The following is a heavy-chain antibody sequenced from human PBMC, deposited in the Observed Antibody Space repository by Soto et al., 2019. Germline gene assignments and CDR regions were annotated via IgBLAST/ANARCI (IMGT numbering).Heavy chain of an antibody. V-gene: IGHV4-34*12. CDR1: GGTFSSYA. CDR3: ARSPLSYDYVRQTWRDVGDSFDV. CDR2: LIHGGSS. Sequence: SCKASGGTFSSYAISWVRQAPGKGLEWIGELIHGGSSHFNTSLKSRVSFFMDTSKSQFSMELMSVTVADSAVYYCARSPLSYDYVRQTWRDVGDSFDVWGGGTAVTVSS. J-gene: IGHJ3*01. D-gene: IGHD3-16*01.